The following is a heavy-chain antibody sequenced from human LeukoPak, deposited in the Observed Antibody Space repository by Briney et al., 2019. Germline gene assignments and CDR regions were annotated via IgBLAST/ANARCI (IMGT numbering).Heavy chain of an antibody. V-gene: IGHV4-34*01. CDR1: GGSFSGYY. CDR3: ARNLFFSMDWFDP. D-gene: IGHD2/OR15-2a*01. J-gene: IGHJ5*02. CDR2: INPSGST. Sequence: SETLSLSCGVYGGSFSGYYWSWIRQPPGKGLEWIGEINPSGSTNYNPSLKSRVTISVDTSKNQFSLKLSSVTAADTAVYYCARNLFFSMDWFDPWGQGTLVTVSS.